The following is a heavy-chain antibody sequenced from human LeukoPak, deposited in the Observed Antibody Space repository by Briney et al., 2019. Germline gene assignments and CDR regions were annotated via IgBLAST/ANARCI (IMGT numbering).Heavy chain of an antibody. CDR2: ISSSGSTI. J-gene: IGHJ4*02. V-gene: IGHV3-48*04. CDR3: ARLQTRSGGGVDY. Sequence: GGSLRLSCAASGFTFSRYWMTWVRQAPGKGLEWVLYISSSGSTIYYADSVKGRFTISRDNAKNSLYLQMNSLRAEDTAVYYCARLQTRSGGGVDYWGQGTLVTVSS. CDR1: GFTFSRYW. D-gene: IGHD3-16*01.